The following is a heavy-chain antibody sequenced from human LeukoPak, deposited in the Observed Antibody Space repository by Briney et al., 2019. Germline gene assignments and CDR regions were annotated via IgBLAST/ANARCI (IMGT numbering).Heavy chain of an antibody. CDR3: ARLSYCSSTSCYEVDPNYYYGMDV. D-gene: IGHD2-2*01. Sequence: GASVKVSCKASGYTFTSYGISWVRQAPGQGLEWMGWISAYNGNTNYAQKLQGRVTMTTDTSTSTAYMELRSLRSDDTAVYYCARLSYCSSTSCYEVDPNYYYGMDVWGQGTTVTVSS. J-gene: IGHJ6*02. CDR1: GYTFTSYG. V-gene: IGHV1-18*01. CDR2: ISAYNGNT.